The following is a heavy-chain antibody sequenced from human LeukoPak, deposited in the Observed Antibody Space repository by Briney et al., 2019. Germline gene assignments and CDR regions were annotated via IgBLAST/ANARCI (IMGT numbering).Heavy chain of an antibody. V-gene: IGHV3-30*03. CDR1: GFTFSSYG. Sequence: GGSLRLSCAASGFTFSSYGMHWVRQAPGKGLEWVAVISYDGSNKYYADSVKGRFTISRDNAKNSLYLQMYSLRAEDTAVYYCARGDSGYALDYWGQGTLVTVSS. CDR3: ARGDSGYALDY. D-gene: IGHD5-12*01. J-gene: IGHJ4*02. CDR2: ISYDGSNK.